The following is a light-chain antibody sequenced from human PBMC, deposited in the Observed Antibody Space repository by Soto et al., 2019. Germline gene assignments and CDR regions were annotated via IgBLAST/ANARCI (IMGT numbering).Light chain of an antibody. J-gene: IGKJ1*01. V-gene: IGKV1-33*01. CDR2: DAS. Sequence: DIQMTQSPSSLSASVGDRVTITCQASQDITNYLNCYQQKPGKAPKLLIYDASNLETGVPSRFSGGGSGTDFTFTISSLQPEDIATYYCQQYDNLPWTFGQGTKVEIK. CDR3: QQYDNLPWT. CDR1: QDITNY.